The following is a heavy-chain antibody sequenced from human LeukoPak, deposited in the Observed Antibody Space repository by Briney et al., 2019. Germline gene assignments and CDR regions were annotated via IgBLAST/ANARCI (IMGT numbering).Heavy chain of an antibody. CDR3: ARVGGPYCSGGSCVVSYCMDV. CDR1: GGSISSYY. J-gene: IGHJ6*02. Sequence: SETLSLTCTVSGGSISSYYWSWIRQPAGKGLEWIGRIYTSGSTNYNPSLKSRVTMSVDTSKNQFSLKLSSVTAADTAVYYCARVGGPYCSGGSCVVSYCMDVWGQGTTVTVSS. D-gene: IGHD2-15*01. V-gene: IGHV4-4*07. CDR2: IYTSGST.